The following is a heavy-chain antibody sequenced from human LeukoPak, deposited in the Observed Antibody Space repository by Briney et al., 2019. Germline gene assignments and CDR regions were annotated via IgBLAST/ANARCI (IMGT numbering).Heavy chain of an antibody. J-gene: IGHJ4*01. V-gene: IGHV4-30-2*01. Sequence: SETLSLTCAVSGGSISSGGYSWSWIRQPPGKGLEWIGYIYHSGSTYYNSSLKSRVTISVDTSRNQFSLKLSSVTSADTALYYCASDKGYSNNYFDYWGQGTLVTVSS. CDR1: GGSISSGGYS. CDR2: IYHSGST. CDR3: ASDKGYSNNYFDY. D-gene: IGHD6-13*01.